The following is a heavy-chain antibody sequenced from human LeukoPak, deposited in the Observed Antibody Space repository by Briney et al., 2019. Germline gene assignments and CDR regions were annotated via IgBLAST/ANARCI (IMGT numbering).Heavy chain of an antibody. Sequence: SETLSLTCAVYGGSFSGYYWSWIRQPPGKGLEWIGEINHSGSTNYNPSLKSRVTISVDTSKNQFSLKLSSVTAADTAVYYCARDGPPLWYHEGFDYWGQGTLVTVSS. CDR1: GGSFSGYY. D-gene: IGHD2-15*01. V-gene: IGHV4-34*01. CDR2: INHSGST. CDR3: ARDGPPLWYHEGFDY. J-gene: IGHJ4*02.